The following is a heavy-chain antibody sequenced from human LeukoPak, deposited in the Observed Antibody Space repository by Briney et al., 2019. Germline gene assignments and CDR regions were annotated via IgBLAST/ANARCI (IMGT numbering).Heavy chain of an antibody. D-gene: IGHD2-2*01. J-gene: IGHJ5*02. CDR3: ASTSIIVVVPAAPEFWFDP. CDR2: IYYSGST. Sequence: SETLSLTCTVSGGSTSSYYWSWIRQPPGKGLEWIGYIYYSGSTYYNPSLKSRVTISVDTSKNQFSLKLSSVTAADTAVYYCASTSIIVVVPAAPEFWFDPWGQGTLVTVS. V-gene: IGHV4-59*01. CDR1: GGSTSSYY.